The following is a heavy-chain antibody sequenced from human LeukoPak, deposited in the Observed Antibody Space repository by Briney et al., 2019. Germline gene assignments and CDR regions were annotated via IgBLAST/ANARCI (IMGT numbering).Heavy chain of an antibody. CDR3: ARGPDYYDRSGYPLPYYYYGMDV. D-gene: IGHD3-22*01. V-gene: IGHV4-39*01. CDR1: GGSISSSSYY. J-gene: IGHJ6*02. CDR2: IYYSGST. Sequence: PSETLSLTCTVSGGSISSSSYYWGWIRQPPGKGLEWIGSIYYSGSTNYNPSLKSRVTISVDTSKNQFSLKLSSVTAADTAVYYCARGPDYYDRSGYPLPYYYYGMDVWGQGTTVTVSS.